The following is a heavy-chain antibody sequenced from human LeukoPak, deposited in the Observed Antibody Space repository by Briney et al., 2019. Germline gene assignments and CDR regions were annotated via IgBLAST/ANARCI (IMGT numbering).Heavy chain of an antibody. J-gene: IGHJ6*02. CDR2: ISSLSSYI. V-gene: IGHV3-21*06. D-gene: IGHD2/OR15-2a*01. CDR1: GFTFSSHG. Sequence: GGSLRLSCAASGFTFSSHGTNWVRQAPGKGLEWVSSISSLSSYIYYADSVKGRFTISRDNAKNSLYLQMNSLRAEDTAVYYCTKVNSDLNGMDVWGQGTTVTVSS. CDR3: TKVNSDLNGMDV.